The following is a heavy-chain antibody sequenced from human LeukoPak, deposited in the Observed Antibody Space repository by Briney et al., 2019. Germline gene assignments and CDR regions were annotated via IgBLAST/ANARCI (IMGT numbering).Heavy chain of an antibody. CDR3: ASRGKTSRSSWYLRSGMDV. J-gene: IGHJ6*02. V-gene: IGHV4-34*01. D-gene: IGHD6-13*01. CDR2: ISHSGGT. Sequence: SETLSLTCAVSGGSFSDYYWSWIRQPPGKGLEWIGEISHSGGTNYNPSLESRVAISVDTSKNQFSLNLSSVTAADTAIYYCASRGKTSRSSWYLRSGMDVWGQGTTVTVSS. CDR1: GGSFSDYY.